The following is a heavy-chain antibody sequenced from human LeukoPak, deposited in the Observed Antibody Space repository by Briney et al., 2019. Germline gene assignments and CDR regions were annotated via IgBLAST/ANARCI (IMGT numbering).Heavy chain of an antibody. D-gene: IGHD6-13*01. V-gene: IGHV3-23*01. J-gene: IGHJ4*02. Sequence: GGSLRLSCAASGFTFSSFAMSWVRQAPGKELEWVSVISVSGDSTYYADSVKGRFTISRDNSKNTLYLRMNSLRAEDTAVYYCAKFIGSSWSGSYFDYWGQGTLVTVS. CDR2: ISVSGDST. CDR3: AKFIGSSWSGSYFDY. CDR1: GFTFSSFA.